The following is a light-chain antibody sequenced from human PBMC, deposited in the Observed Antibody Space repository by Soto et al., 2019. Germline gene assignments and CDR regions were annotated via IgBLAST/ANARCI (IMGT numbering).Light chain of an antibody. V-gene: IGKV1-27*01. Sequence: DVQMTQSPSSLSASVGDRVTITCRASRDISSSLAWYQQKPGKVPKLLIYAASTLHAGVQSRFSGSGSGTFFTLTINSLQPEDVATYYCQQYNDWPRTFGQGTKVEIK. CDR3: QQYNDWPRT. CDR1: RDISSS. CDR2: AAS. J-gene: IGKJ1*01.